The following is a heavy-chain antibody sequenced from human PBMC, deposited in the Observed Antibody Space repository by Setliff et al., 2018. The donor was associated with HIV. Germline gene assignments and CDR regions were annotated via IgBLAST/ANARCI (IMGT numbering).Heavy chain of an antibody. J-gene: IGHJ3*01. CDR2: IIPLFGVA. CDR3: ARVPEIQLSGLVTSWGAFDV. CDR1: GDIINKYA. D-gene: IGHD3-3*01. Sequence: SVKVSCKASGDIINKYAISWVRQAPGQGLEWMGGIIPLFGVANYAQMFQGRVTFTADESTRTAYMELSSLRSEDTAVYYCARVPEIQLSGLVTSWGAFDVWGQGTRVTVSS. V-gene: IGHV1-69*13.